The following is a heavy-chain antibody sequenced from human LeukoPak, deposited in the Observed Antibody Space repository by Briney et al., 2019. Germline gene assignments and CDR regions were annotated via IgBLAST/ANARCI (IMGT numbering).Heavy chain of an antibody. J-gene: IGHJ3*02. CDR2: TYYWSKWYN. CDR1: GDSVSSNSAA. CDR3: ARDRWVGATRYAFDI. D-gene: IGHD1-26*01. Sequence: SQTLSLTCAISGDSVSSNSAAWNWIRQSPSRGLEWLGRTYYWSKWYNDYAVSVKSRITINPDTSPDTSKNQFSLQLNSVTPEGTAVYYCARDRWVGATRYAFDIWGQGTMVTVSS. V-gene: IGHV6-1*01.